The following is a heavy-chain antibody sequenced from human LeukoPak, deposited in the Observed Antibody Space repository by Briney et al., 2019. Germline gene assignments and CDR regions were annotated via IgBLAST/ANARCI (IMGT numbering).Heavy chain of an antibody. Sequence: ASVKVSCKVSGYTLTELSMHWVRQAPGKGLEWVGGFDPEDGETIYAQKFQGRVTMTEDTSTDTAYMELSSLRSEDTAVYYCATSLNGYETFDYWGQGTLVTVSS. V-gene: IGHV1-24*01. D-gene: IGHD5-12*01. CDR1: GYTLTELS. CDR3: ATSLNGYETFDY. J-gene: IGHJ4*02. CDR2: FDPEDGET.